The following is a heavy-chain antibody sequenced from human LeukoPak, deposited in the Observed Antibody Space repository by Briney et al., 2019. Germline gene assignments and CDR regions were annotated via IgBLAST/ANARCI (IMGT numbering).Heavy chain of an antibody. J-gene: IGHJ4*02. Sequence: SETLSLTCAVYGGSFSGYYWSWIRQPPGKGLEWIGEINHSGSTNYNPSRKSRVTISVETCKNKFSLKLSSVTAADTAVYYCARAGYSYGRSFDYWGQGTLVTVSS. D-gene: IGHD5-18*01. CDR2: INHSGST. CDR3: ARAGYSYGRSFDY. V-gene: IGHV4-34*01. CDR1: GGSFSGYY.